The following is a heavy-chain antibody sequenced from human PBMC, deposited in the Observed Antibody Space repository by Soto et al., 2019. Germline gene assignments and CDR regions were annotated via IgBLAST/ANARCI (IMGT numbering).Heavy chain of an antibody. D-gene: IGHD3-3*01. V-gene: IGHV4-39*07. CDR2: IYYSGST. CDR3: ARGDFWSGYYFRWFDP. Sequence: SETLSLTCTVSGGSISSSSYYWGWIRQPPGKGLEWIGSIYYSGSTYYNPSLKSRVTISVDTSKNQFSLKLSSVTAADTAVYYCARGDFWSGYYFRWFDPWGQGTLVTVSS. CDR1: GGSISSSSYY. J-gene: IGHJ5*02.